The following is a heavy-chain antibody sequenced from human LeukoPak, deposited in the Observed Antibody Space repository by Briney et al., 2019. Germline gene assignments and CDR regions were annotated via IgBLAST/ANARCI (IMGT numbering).Heavy chain of an antibody. V-gene: IGHV3-21*04. CDR3: ARGTYCTAGGCYSTFDS. J-gene: IGHJ4*02. CDR2: ISSSGSYI. D-gene: IGHD2-15*01. CDR1: RFTFSSYS. Sequence: PGGSLRLSCAASRFTFSSYSMNWVRQAPGKGLEWVSSISSSGSYIYYADSVKGRFTISRDNPKNTLYLQINSLRVEDTAVYFCARGTYCTAGGCYSTFDSWGQGTLVTVSS.